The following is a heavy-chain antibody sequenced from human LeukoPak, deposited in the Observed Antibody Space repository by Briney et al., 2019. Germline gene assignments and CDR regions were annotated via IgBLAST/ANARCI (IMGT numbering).Heavy chain of an antibody. CDR3: ARGVLSLRYYYYYMDV. D-gene: IGHD2/OR15-2a*01. J-gene: IGHJ6*03. CDR1: GGSFSGYY. V-gene: IGHV4-34*01. CDR2: INHSGST. Sequence: SETLSLTCAVYGGSFSGYYWSWIRQPPGKGLEWIGEINHSGSTNYNPSLKSRVTISVDTSKNQFSLELSSVTAADTAVYYCARGVLSLRYYYYYMDVWGKGTTVTVSS.